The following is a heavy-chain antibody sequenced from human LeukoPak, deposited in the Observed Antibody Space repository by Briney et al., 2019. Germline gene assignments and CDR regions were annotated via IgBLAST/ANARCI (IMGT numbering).Heavy chain of an antibody. CDR2: IYYSGST. Sequence: PSETLSLTCTVSGGSISSSSYYWGWIRQPPGKGLEWIGSIYYSGSTYYNPSLKGRVTISVDTSKNQFSLKLSSVTAADTAVYYCARASGGQWLEGYFDYWGQGTLVTVSS. V-gene: IGHV4-39*07. CDR3: ARASGGQWLEGYFDY. CDR1: GGSISSSSYY. J-gene: IGHJ4*02. D-gene: IGHD6-19*01.